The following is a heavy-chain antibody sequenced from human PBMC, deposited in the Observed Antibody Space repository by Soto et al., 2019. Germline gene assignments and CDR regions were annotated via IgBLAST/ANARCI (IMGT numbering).Heavy chain of an antibody. CDR3: AKVGDSNSWYVLYNYYYYYGMDV. J-gene: IGHJ6*02. V-gene: IGHV3-23*01. CDR1: GFTFSSYA. Sequence: GGSLRLSCAASGFTFSSYAMSWVRQAPGKGLEWVSAISGSGGSTYYADSVKGRFTISRDNSKNTLYLQMNSLRAEDTAVYYCAKVGDSNSWYVLYNYYYYYGMDVWGQGTTVTVS. D-gene: IGHD6-13*01. CDR2: ISGSGGST.